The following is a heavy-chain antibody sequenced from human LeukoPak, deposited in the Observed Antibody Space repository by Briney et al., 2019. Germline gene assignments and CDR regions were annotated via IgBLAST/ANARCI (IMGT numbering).Heavy chain of an antibody. CDR2: ISAYNGNT. Sequence: GASVTVSCTASGYSFTDYGISWVRQAPGQGLEWMGWISAYNGNTKYAQILQGRVTMTTDTSTSTAYMDLRSLRSDDTAVYYCAREGNRIRARPIDYWGQGTLVTVSS. V-gene: IGHV1-18*01. CDR1: GYSFTDYG. D-gene: IGHD6-6*01. J-gene: IGHJ4*02. CDR3: AREGNRIRARPIDY.